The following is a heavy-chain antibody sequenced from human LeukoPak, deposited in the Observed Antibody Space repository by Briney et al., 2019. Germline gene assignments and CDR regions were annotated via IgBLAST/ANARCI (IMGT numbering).Heavy chain of an antibody. CDR2: IYTSGST. D-gene: IGHD3-9*01. CDR3: ARNTGILTGYRMEYYFDY. V-gene: IGHV4-4*07. CDR1: GGSISSYY. J-gene: IGHJ4*02. Sequence: SETLSLTCTVSGGSISSYYWSWIRQPAGKGLEWIGRIYTSGSTNYNPSLKSRVTMSVDTSKNQFSLKLSSVTAADTAVYYCARNTGILTGYRMEYYFDYWGQGTLVTVSS.